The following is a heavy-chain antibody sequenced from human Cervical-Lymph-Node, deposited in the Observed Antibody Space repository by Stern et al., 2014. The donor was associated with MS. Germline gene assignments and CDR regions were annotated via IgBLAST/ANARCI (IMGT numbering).Heavy chain of an antibody. CDR1: GFTFSSYG. J-gene: IGHJ4*02. Sequence: VQLVQSGGGVVQPGRSLRLSCAASGFTFSSYGMHWVRQAPGKGLEWVAVIWYDGIKKNYADSVKGRFTISRDNFKKTLYLQMNGLGVDDTAVYYCARPSAGAYVGTFDYWGQGTLVTVSS. V-gene: IGHV3-33*01. D-gene: IGHD4-23*01. CDR2: IWYDGIKK. CDR3: ARPSAGAYVGTFDY.